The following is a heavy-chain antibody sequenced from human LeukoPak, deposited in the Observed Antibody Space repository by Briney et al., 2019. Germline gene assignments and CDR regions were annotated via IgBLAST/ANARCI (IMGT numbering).Heavy chain of an antibody. D-gene: IGHD4-17*01. V-gene: IGHV3-30*18. CDR3: AKRPSDYGDYVSYFDY. CDR1: GFSFISYG. Sequence: GGSLRLSCAASGFSFISYGMHWVRQAPGKGLEWVGVISDDGRRKDYADSVKGRFTISRDNSKDTLYLQMNSLRAEDTAVYYCAKRPSDYGDYVSYFDYWGQGTPVTVSS. J-gene: IGHJ4*02. CDR2: ISDDGRRK.